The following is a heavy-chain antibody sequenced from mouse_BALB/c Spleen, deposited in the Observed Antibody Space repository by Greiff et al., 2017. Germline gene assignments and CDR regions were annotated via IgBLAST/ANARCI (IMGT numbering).Heavy chain of an antibody. CDR1: GYPITSGYY. J-gene: IGHJ4*01. D-gene: IGHD2-1*01. V-gene: IGHV3-6*02. CDR2: ISYDGSN. CDR3: ARRPNYYYYAMDY. Sequence: EVKLQESGPGLVKPSQSLSLTCSVTGYPITSGYYWNWIRQFPGNKLEWMGYISYDGSNNYNPSLKNRISITRDTSKNQFFLKLNSVTTEDTATYYCARRPNYYYYAMDYWGQGTSVTVSS.